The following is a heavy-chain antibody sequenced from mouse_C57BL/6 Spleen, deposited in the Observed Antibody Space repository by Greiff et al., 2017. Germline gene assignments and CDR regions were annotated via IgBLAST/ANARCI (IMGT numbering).Heavy chain of an antibody. V-gene: IGHV8-12*01. CDR1: GFSLSTSGMG. CDR2: IYWGDAK. J-gene: IGHJ4*01. Sequence: QVTLQVSGPGILQSSQTLSLTCSFSGFSLSTSGMGVSWIRQPSGKGLEWLAHIYWGDAKRYNPSLKSRLTISKDTSRNQVILKITSVDTADTATYDCARRALHAMDYWGQGTSVTVSS. CDR3: ARRALHAMDY.